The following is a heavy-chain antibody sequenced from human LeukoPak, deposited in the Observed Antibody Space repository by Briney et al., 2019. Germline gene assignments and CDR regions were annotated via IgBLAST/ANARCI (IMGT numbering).Heavy chain of an antibody. CDR2: ISGSGGST. D-gene: IGHD3-9*01. J-gene: IGHJ4*02. V-gene: IGHV3-23*01. CDR1: GFSFSSYA. CDR3: AKNPDYFDLYYFDD. Sequence: GGSLRLSCAASGFSFSSYAMSWVRQAPGKGLEWVSAISGSGGSTYYADSVKGRFTISRDNSKNTLYLQMNSLGAEDTAVYYCAKNPDYFDLYYFDDWGQGTLVTVSS.